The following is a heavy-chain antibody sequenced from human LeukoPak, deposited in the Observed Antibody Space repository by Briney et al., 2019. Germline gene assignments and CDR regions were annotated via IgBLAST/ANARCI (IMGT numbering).Heavy chain of an antibody. D-gene: IGHD3-22*01. Sequence: PGGSLRLSCVASGFTFTTFSMNWVRQAPGKGLEWVSSISSSSSYIYYADSVKGRFTISRDNAKNSLYLQMNSLRAEDTAVYYCARDPPRTYYYDSSGDTGNYWGQGTLVTVSS. V-gene: IGHV3-21*01. J-gene: IGHJ4*02. CDR1: GFTFTTFS. CDR2: ISSSSSYI. CDR3: ARDPPRTYYYDSSGDTGNY.